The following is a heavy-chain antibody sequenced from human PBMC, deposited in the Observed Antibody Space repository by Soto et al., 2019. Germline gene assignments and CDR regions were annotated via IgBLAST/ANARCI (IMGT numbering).Heavy chain of an antibody. Sequence: GGSLRLSCAASGLTFSSYAMSWVRQAPGKGLEWVSGISGSGVATYSADSVKGRFTISRDNSKHMLYLQMNSLRVEDTAVYYCASRFCSSTSCHFDYWGQGTLVTVSS. CDR3: ASRFCSSTSCHFDY. V-gene: IGHV3-23*01. CDR1: GLTFSSYA. D-gene: IGHD2-2*01. CDR2: ISGSGVAT. J-gene: IGHJ4*02.